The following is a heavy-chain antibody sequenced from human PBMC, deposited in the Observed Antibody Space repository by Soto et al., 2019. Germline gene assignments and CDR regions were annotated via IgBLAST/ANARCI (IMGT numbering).Heavy chain of an antibody. Sequence: QVHLVQSGAEVKKPGSSVKVSCKASAGTFSSYGISWVRQAPGQGLEWMGGIIPMYGTATHTQNFQGRLTITADESTSTTYMELSSLRSEDTAVYFCARSVGVITLSYLDLWGQGTLVTVSS. CDR1: AGTFSSYG. CDR2: IIPMYGTA. D-gene: IGHD3-16*02. V-gene: IGHV1-69*01. CDR3: ARSVGVITLSYLDL. J-gene: IGHJ4*02.